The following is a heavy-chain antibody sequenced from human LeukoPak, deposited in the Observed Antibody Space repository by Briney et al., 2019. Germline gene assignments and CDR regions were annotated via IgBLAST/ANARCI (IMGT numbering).Heavy chain of an antibody. J-gene: IGHJ5*02. Sequence: GGSLRLSCAASGFTFSSYAMHWVRQAPGKGLEWVAVISYDGSNKYYADSVKGRFTISRDNSKNTLYLQMNSLRAEDTAVYYCARAAAGPSNWFDPWGQGTLVTVSS. CDR1: GFTFSSYA. D-gene: IGHD6-13*01. CDR3: ARAAAGPSNWFDP. V-gene: IGHV3-30-3*01. CDR2: ISYDGSNK.